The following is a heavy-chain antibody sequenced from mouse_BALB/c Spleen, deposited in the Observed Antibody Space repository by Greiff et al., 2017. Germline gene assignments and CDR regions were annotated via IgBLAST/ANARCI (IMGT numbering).Heavy chain of an antibody. J-gene: IGHJ4*01. Sequence: DVKLVESGGGLVQPGGSRKLSCAASGFTFSSFGMHWVRQAPEKGLEWVAYISSGSSTIYYADTVKGRFTISRDNPKNTLFLQMTSLRYEDTAMYYCARSEYGNYVGYAMDYWGQGTSVTVSS. CDR1: GFTFSSFG. CDR2: ISSGSSTI. D-gene: IGHD2-10*02. V-gene: IGHV5-17*02. CDR3: ARSEYGNYVGYAMDY.